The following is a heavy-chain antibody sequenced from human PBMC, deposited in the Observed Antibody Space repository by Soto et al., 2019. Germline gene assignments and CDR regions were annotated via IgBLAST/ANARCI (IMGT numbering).Heavy chain of an antibody. V-gene: IGHV4-31*03. D-gene: IGHD5-18*01. Sequence: SETLSLTCTVSGGSISSGGYYWSWIRQHPGKGLEWIGYIYYSGSTYYNPSLKSRVTISVDTSKNQFSLKLSSVTAADTAVYYCARWGGRDTAMVSWGQGTLVTVSS. J-gene: IGHJ4*02. CDR2: IYYSGST. CDR1: GGSISSGGYY. CDR3: ARWGGRDTAMVS.